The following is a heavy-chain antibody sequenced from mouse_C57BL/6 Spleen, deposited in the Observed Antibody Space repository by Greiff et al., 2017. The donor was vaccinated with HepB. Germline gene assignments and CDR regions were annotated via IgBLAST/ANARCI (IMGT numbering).Heavy chain of an antibody. CDR3: ARHAVTTVVATNYFDY. CDR2: ISSGGSYT. D-gene: IGHD1-1*01. V-gene: IGHV5-6*01. J-gene: IGHJ2*01. CDR1: GFTFSSYG. Sequence: EVHLVESGGDLVKPGGSLKLSCAASGFTFSSYGMSWVRQTPDKRLEWVATISSGGSYTYYPDSVKGRFTISRDNAKNTLYLQMSSLKSEDTAMYYCARHAVTTVVATNYFDYWGQGTTLTVSS.